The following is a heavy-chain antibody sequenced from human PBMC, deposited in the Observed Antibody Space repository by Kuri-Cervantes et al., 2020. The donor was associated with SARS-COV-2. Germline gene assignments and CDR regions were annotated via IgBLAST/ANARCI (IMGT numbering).Heavy chain of an antibody. Sequence: GGSLRLSCKGSGYSFTSYWIGWVRQMPGKGLEWVGIIYPGDSDTRYSPSFQGQVTISADKSISTAYLQWSSLKASDTAMYYCARKGRYCSGGSCHPYYFDYWGQGTLVTVSS. CDR2: IYPGDSDT. J-gene: IGHJ4*02. V-gene: IGHV5-51*01. CDR1: GYSFTSYW. D-gene: IGHD2-15*01. CDR3: ARKGRYCSGGSCHPYYFDY.